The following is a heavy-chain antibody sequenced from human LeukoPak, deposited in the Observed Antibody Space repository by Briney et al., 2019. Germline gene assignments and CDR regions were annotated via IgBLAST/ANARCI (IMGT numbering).Heavy chain of an antibody. Sequence: GGSLRLSCAASGFTFSSYAMGWVRQAPGKGLEWVSAISGSGGSTYYADSVKGRFTISRDNSKNTLYLQMNSLRAEDTAVYYCAKDTRDRYYYDSSGYYPTYWGQGTLVTVSS. CDR1: GFTFSSYA. D-gene: IGHD3-22*01. V-gene: IGHV3-23*01. CDR2: ISGSGGST. J-gene: IGHJ4*02. CDR3: AKDTRDRYYYDSSGYYPTY.